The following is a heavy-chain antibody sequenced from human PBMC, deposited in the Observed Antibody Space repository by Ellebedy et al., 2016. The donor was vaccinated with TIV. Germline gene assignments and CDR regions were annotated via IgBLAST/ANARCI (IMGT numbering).Heavy chain of an antibody. J-gene: IGHJ4*02. CDR3: ARSGFGQIGDY. CDR2: INHSGSA. V-gene: IGHV4-34*01. Sequence: MPGGSLRLSCGIYGGSFSTYFWTWIRQSPGKGLEWIGEINHSGSANYNPSLKSRVTISVDTSKNQFSLRLSSVTAADTAVYYCARSGFGQIGDYWGQGTLVTVSS. D-gene: IGHD6-25*01. CDR1: GGSFSTYF.